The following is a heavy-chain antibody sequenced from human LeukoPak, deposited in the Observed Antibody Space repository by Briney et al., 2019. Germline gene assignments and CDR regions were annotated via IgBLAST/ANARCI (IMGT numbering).Heavy chain of an antibody. Sequence: PSETLSLTCAVSGGSISSGGYFWRWLRQPPGKGLEWIGYIYYSGSTHYNPSLKSRVTISVDTSKNQFPLKLSSVTATDAAVYYCARERGRTTPWFDPWGQGTLVTVSS. CDR3: ARERGRTTPWFDP. CDR2: IYYSGST. J-gene: IGHJ5*02. CDR1: GGSISSGGYF. D-gene: IGHD1-14*01. V-gene: IGHV4-30-4*07.